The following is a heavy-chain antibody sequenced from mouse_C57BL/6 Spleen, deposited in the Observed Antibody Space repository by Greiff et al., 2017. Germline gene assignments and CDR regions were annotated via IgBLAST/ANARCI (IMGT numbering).Heavy chain of an antibody. V-gene: IGHV5-9-1*02. J-gene: IGHJ1*03. CDR1: GFTFSSYA. Sequence: EVQVVESGAGLVKPGGSLKLSCAASGFTFSSYAMSWVRQTPEKRLEWVAYISSGGDYIYYADTVKGRFTISRDNARNTLFLQMSILKSEDTAMYYCTIDHQDYGSSYGYFDVWGTGTTVTVSS. CDR3: TIDHQDYGSSYGYFDV. D-gene: IGHD1-1*01. CDR2: ISSGGDYI.